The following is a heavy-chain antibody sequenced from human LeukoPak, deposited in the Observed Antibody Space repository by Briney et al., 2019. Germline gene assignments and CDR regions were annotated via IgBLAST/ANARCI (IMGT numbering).Heavy chain of an antibody. CDR2: ISGSGGST. V-gene: IGHV3-23*01. CDR3: ANDLDYDSSGYPI. D-gene: IGHD3-22*01. CDR1: GFTFSSYA. Sequence: GGSLRLSCAASGFTFSSYAMSWVRQAPGKGLEWVSAISGSGGSTYYADSVKGRFTISRDNSKNTLYLQMNSLRAEDTAVYYCANDLDYDSSGYPIWGQGIMVTVSS. J-gene: IGHJ3*02.